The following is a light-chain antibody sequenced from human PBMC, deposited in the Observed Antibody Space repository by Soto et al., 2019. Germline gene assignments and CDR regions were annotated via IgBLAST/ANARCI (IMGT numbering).Light chain of an antibody. V-gene: IGKV4-1*01. CDR2: WAS. CDR3: QQYDNDPIT. Sequence: DCVLTPSPDSLVAPSGESATINCKSSPSVLSTSDNQNYLAWFQQKPGQPPKLIMYWASTRKSGVPDRFSGGGSGTDFTLTISSLQAEDVAVYYCQQYDNDPITFGQGTRLEIK. CDR1: PSVLSTSDNQNY. J-gene: IGKJ5*01.